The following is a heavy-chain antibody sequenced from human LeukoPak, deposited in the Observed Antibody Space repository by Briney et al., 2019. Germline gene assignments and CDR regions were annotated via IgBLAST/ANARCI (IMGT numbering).Heavy chain of an antibody. Sequence: SETLSLTCAVYGGSFSGYYWSWIRQPPGKGLEWIGYIYYSGSTNYNPSLKSRVTISVDTSKNQFSLKLSSVTAADTAVYYCARVFRGGKYYFDYWGQGTLVTVSS. CDR3: ARVFRGGKYYFDY. J-gene: IGHJ4*02. CDR1: GGSFSGYY. V-gene: IGHV4-59*01. CDR2: IYYSGST.